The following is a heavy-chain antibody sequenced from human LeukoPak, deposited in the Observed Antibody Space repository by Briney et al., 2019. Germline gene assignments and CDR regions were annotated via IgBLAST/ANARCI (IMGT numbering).Heavy chain of an antibody. V-gene: IGHV4-34*01. J-gene: IGHJ4*02. CDR3: ARGQYTGYPTH. D-gene: IGHD5-12*01. CDR1: GGSFTDYY. CDR2: INHSGYT. Sequence: SETLSLTCAVYGGSFTDYYWSWIRRPPGKGLEWIGEINHSGYTNYNPSLKSRVSVSVDTSKNHFSLKLSSVTAADTAVYYCARGQYTGYPTHWGQGTLVTVSS.